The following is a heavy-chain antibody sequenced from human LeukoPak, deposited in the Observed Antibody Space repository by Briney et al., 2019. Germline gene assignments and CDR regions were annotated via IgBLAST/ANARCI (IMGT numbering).Heavy chain of an antibody. Sequence: SETLSLTCTVSGGSISSYYWTWIRQPPGKGLEWIGYIYYSGSTNYNPSLKSRVTISVDTSKNQFSLKLSSVTAADTAVYYCATQTPGSLGIPKNWFDPWGQGTLVTVSS. V-gene: IGHV4-59*01. CDR1: GGSISSYY. CDR2: IYYSGST. CDR3: ATQTPGSLGIPKNWFDP. D-gene: IGHD3-10*01. J-gene: IGHJ5*02.